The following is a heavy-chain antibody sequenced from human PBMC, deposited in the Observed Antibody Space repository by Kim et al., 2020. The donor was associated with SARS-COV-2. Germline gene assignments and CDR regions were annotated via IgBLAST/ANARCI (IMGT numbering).Heavy chain of an antibody. CDR2: TA. D-gene: IGHD3-3*01. Sequence: TATYNPSLKSRVTISVDTSKNQFSLKLSSVTATDMTVYYCARGWRVSYDYWGQGALVTVSS. V-gene: IGHV4-34*01. CDR3: ARGWRVSYDY. J-gene: IGHJ4*02.